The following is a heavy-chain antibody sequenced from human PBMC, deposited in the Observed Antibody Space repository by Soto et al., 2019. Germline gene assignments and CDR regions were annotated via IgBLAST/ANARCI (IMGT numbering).Heavy chain of an antibody. CDR2: FDPEDGET. V-gene: IGHV1-24*01. J-gene: IGHJ3*02. D-gene: IGHD2-15*01. Sequence: ASVKVSCKVSGYTLTELSMHWVRQAPGKGLEWIGGFDPEDGETINAQKFQGRVTMTEDTSTDTAYMELSSLRSEDTAVYYCARASVVVAATTYSAFDIWGQGXMVTVSS. CDR1: GYTLTELS. CDR3: ARASVVVAATTYSAFDI.